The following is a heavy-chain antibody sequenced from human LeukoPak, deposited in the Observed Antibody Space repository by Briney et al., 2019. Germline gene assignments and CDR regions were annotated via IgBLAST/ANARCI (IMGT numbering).Heavy chain of an antibody. Sequence: GGSLRLSCAVSGFTVSSNYMSWVRQAPGTGLEWVSVIYSGGSTDYADSVKGRFTISRDNSKNTLYLQMNSLRAEDTAIYYCARDLNNGSYHWFDPWGQGTLVTVSS. CDR2: IYSGGST. CDR1: GFTVSSNY. J-gene: IGHJ5*02. CDR3: ARDLNNGSYHWFDP. D-gene: IGHD1-26*01. V-gene: IGHV3-66*01.